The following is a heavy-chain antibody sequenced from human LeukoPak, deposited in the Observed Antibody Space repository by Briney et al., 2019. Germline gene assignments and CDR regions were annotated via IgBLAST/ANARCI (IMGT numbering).Heavy chain of an antibody. CDR1: GFTFSSYA. CDR2: ISGSGGST. D-gene: IGHD3-10*01. V-gene: IGHV3-23*01. J-gene: IGHJ4*02. CDR3: AREGYYYGSGSYYNVLDY. Sequence: GGSLRLSCAASGFTFSSYAMNWVRQPPGKGLEWVSAISGSGGSTYYADSVKGRFTISRDNAKNSLYLQMNSLRAEDTAEYYCAREGYYYGSGSYYNVLDYWGQGTLVTVSS.